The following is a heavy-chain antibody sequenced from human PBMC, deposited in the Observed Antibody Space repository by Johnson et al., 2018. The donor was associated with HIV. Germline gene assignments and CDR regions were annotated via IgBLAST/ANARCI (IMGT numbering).Heavy chain of an antibody. CDR2: LSYDGSNK. V-gene: IGHV3-30*04. CDR3: AKVHISASNGLYI. D-gene: IGHD6-19*01. J-gene: IGHJ3*02. Sequence: QVQLVESGGGLVQPGGSLRFSCAVSGFTFSSYAMHWVRQAPGKGLEWVAVLSYDGSNKYYAASVKGRFTVSRDNYKKTLYLQMNSLRGEDTAVYYCAKVHISASNGLYIWGQGTMVTVSS. CDR1: GFTFSSYA.